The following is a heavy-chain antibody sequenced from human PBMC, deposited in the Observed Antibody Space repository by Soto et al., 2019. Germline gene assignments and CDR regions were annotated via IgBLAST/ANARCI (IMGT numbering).Heavy chain of an antibody. J-gene: IGHJ4*02. CDR1: GYSFTSYW. CDR2: IYPGDSDT. V-gene: IGHV5-51*01. CDR3: ARPHSSNYYDSSGYYYPPGY. D-gene: IGHD3-22*01. Sequence: XDSLTISRKGSGYSFTSYWIGLVRQMPGKGLEWMGIIYPGDSDTRYSPSSQGQVTSSADKSISTAYLQWSSLKASDTAMYYCARPHSSNYYDSSGYYYPPGYWGQGTLVTVSS.